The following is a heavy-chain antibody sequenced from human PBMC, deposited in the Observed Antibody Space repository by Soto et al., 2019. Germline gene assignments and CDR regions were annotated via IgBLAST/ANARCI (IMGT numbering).Heavy chain of an antibody. Sequence: EVQLVESGGGLVQPGGSLKLSCAASGFTFSGSAMHWVRQASGKGLEWVGRIRSKANSYATAYAASVKGRFTISRDDSKNTAYLQMNSLKTEDTAVYYCTSHGQQWLGNRVFDYWGQGTLVTVSS. CDR2: IRSKANSYAT. D-gene: IGHD6-19*01. J-gene: IGHJ4*02. CDR3: TSHGQQWLGNRVFDY. V-gene: IGHV3-73*01. CDR1: GFTFSGSA.